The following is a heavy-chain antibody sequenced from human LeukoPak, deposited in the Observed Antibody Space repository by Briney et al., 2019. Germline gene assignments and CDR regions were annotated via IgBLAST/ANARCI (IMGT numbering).Heavy chain of an antibody. J-gene: IGHJ5*02. D-gene: IGHD5-12*01. CDR2: VYHTGST. V-gene: IGHV4-59*01. Sequence: SSTLSLTCTFSNGSISFYSWNSIRQPPGKRPEWIGYVYHTGSTNYNPSLKSRDTISVDTSKNQFSLRLSSVTAADTAVYYCARDVGSGYDYWFDPWGQGTLVTVSS. CDR1: NGSISFYS. CDR3: ARDVGSGYDYWFDP.